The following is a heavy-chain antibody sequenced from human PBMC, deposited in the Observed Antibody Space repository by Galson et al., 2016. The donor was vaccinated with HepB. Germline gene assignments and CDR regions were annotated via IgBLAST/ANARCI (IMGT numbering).Heavy chain of an antibody. CDR3: AKDRLSGHGDYSWGIFDI. Sequence: SLRLSCAGSGLSLSPYAMSWGRQAPGKGLEWVSGISASGGSKTYADSVRGRFIISRDNSNNKLFLQMNSLTTEDTAIYFCAKDRLSGHGDYSWGIFDIWGRGTEVTVFS. CDR2: ISASGGSK. J-gene: IGHJ3*02. V-gene: IGHV3-23*01. CDR1: GLSLSPYA. D-gene: IGHD4-17*01.